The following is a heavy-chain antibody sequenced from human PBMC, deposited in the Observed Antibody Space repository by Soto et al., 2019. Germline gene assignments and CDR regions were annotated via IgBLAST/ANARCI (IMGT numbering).Heavy chain of an antibody. V-gene: IGHV1-2*04. CDR1: GYTFTGYY. D-gene: IGHD3-22*01. J-gene: IGHJ5*02. Sequence: ASVXVSCKASGYTFTGYYMHWVRQAPGQGLEWMGWINPNSGGTNYAQKFQGWVTMTRDTSISTAYMELSRLRSDDTAVYYCARSPSYYYDSSGFNWFDPWGQGTLVTVSS. CDR2: INPNSGGT. CDR3: ARSPSYYYDSSGFNWFDP.